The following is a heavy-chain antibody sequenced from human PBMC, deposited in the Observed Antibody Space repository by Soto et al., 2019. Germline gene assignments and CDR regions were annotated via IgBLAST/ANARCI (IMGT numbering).Heavy chain of an antibody. CDR1: GFPFHNYA. CDR3: AKATHKGSVRSIIIKLIHR. V-gene: IGHV3-23*04. Sequence: EVQLVESGGAFLQPGGSLTLSCAASGFPFHNYAMPWVRQAPGKGLEWVSTISRDGDDTYYGDSVKGRFTISRDNSKNTMYLTMSRLRAQDTAIYYCAKATHKGSVRSIIIKLIHRWGQGNLVNVS. D-gene: IGHD3-10*01. CDR2: ISRDGDDT. J-gene: IGHJ1*01.